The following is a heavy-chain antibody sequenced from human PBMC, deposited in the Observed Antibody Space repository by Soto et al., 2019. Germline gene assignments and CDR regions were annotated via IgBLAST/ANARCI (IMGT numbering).Heavy chain of an antibody. V-gene: IGHV3-15*01. J-gene: IGHJ4*02. CDR3: TPHFGQQPLFDY. CDR2: IKSKTDGGTT. Sequence: GGSLRLSCAASGFTFSNAWMSWVRQAPGKGPEWVGRIKSKTDGGTTDYAAPVKGRFTISRDDSKNTLYLQMNSLKTEDTAAYYCTPHFGQQPLFDYWGQGTLVTVSS. D-gene: IGHD6-13*01. CDR1: GFTFSNAW.